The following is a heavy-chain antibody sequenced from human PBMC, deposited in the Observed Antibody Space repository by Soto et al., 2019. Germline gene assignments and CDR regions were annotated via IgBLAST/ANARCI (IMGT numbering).Heavy chain of an antibody. CDR2: ISYDGSNK. D-gene: IGHD2-21*02. J-gene: IGHJ4*02. CDR3: ARSRSSRGGNSPRY. V-gene: IGHV3-30-3*01. CDR1: GFTFSSYA. Sequence: QVQLVESGGGVVQPGRSLRLSCAASGFTFSSYAMHWVRQAPGKGLEGVAVISYDGSNKYYADSVKGRFTISRDNSKNTLYLQMNSLRAEDTAVYYCARSRSSRGGNSPRYWGQGTLVTVSS.